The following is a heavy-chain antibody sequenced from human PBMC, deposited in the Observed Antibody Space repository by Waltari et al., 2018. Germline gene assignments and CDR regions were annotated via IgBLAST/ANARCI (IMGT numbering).Heavy chain of an antibody. V-gene: IGHV4-4*07. CDR3: ARSNLGYPDY. Sequence: QVQLQESGPGLVKPSETLSTTCTVSGGSISSYYWRWSRQPAGKGLEWIVRIYTSRSTNYNTALKIRVTMSVDTSKNQVSLNLSSVTAADTAVYYCARSNLGYPDYWGQGTPVSVSS. CDR2: IYTSRST. CDR1: GGSISSYY. D-gene: IGHD6-13*01. J-gene: IGHJ4*02.